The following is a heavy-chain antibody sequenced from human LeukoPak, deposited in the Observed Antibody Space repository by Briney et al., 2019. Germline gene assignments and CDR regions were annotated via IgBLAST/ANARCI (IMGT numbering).Heavy chain of an antibody. CDR1: GFTLRNAW. V-gene: IGHV3-15*01. CDR3: AKGFGSTSHWVPPFDC. J-gene: IGHJ4*02. D-gene: IGHD2-2*01. CDR2: MRSEARGGTP. Sequence: GGSLRLSCATSGFTLRNAWISWVRQAPGKGLGWVGRMRSEARGGTPDYADSVKGRFTISRDNSKNTLYLQMNSLRAEDTAVYYCAKGFGSTSHWVPPFDCWGQGTLVTVSS.